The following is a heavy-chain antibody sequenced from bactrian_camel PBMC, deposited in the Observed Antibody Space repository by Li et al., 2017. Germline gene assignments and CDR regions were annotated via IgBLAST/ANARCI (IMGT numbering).Heavy chain of an antibody. CDR1: GISVSTYY. D-gene: IGHD6*01. V-gene: IGHV3-2*01. J-gene: IGHJ7*01. CDR2: ISSDSSAT. Sequence: VQLVESGGDVVQPGGSLRLSCTASGISVSTYYSTWVRQAPGKGLEWVSSISSDSSATYYSDSMKGRFTISRDNAENTLYLQMNSLQSEDTALYYCATGSWYRPDGMDYWGKGTQVTVS.